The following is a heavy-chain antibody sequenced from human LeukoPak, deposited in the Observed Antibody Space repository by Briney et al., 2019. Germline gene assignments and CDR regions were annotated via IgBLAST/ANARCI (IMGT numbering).Heavy chain of an antibody. Sequence: PSETLSLTCTVSGGSISRYYWSWIRQSPGKGLEWIGYIHYSGSTNYNPSLKSRVPISVDRSKNELSLKLSSATAADTAVYYCARHGIAERPEEFDYWGQGTLVTVSS. D-gene: IGHD6-6*01. J-gene: IGHJ4*02. CDR3: ARHGIAERPEEFDY. CDR1: GGSISRYY. CDR2: IHYSGST. V-gene: IGHV4-59*08.